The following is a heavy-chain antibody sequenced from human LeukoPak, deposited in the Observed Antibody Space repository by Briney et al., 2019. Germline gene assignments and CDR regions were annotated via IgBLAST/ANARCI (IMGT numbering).Heavy chain of an antibody. V-gene: IGHV4-34*01. D-gene: IGHD6-13*01. CDR1: GGSFSGYY. J-gene: IGHJ4*02. CDR2: INHSGST. Sequence: SETLSLTCAVYGGSFSGYYWSWIRQPPGKGLEWIGEINHSGSTNYNPSLKGRVTISVDTSKNQFSLKLSSVTAADTAVYYCARGRGVAAAGTFFDYWGQGTLVTVSS. CDR3: ARGRGVAAAGTFFDY.